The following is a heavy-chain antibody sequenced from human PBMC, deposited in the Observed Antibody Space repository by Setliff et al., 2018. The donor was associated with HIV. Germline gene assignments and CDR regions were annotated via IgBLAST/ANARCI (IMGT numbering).Heavy chain of an antibody. D-gene: IGHD4-17*01. CDR2: ITYTGST. Sequence: SETLSLTCTVSGGSISGSPYYWAWIRQPPGKGLEWIGSITYTGSTSHNPSLKSRVTISVDTSKNQFSLNLSSVTAADTAAYYCARYDYGDFDYWGQGTPVTVSS. CDR1: GGSISGSPYY. CDR3: ARYDYGDFDY. J-gene: IGHJ4*02. V-gene: IGHV4-39*07.